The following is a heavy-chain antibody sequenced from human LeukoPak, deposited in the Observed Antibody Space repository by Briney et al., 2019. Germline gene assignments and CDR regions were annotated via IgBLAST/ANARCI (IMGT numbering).Heavy chain of an antibody. CDR1: GYTFTSYG. D-gene: IGHD3-9*01. J-gene: IGHJ6*03. Sequence: ASVKVSCKASGYTFTSYGISWVRQAPGQGLEWMGWISAYNGNTNYAQKLQGRVTMTTDTSTSTAYMELRSLRSDDTAVYYCARDRNTKLRYFDWLPHYYYYYMDVWGKGTTVTISS. CDR3: ARDRNTKLRYFDWLPHYYYYYMDV. V-gene: IGHV1-18*01. CDR2: ISAYNGNT.